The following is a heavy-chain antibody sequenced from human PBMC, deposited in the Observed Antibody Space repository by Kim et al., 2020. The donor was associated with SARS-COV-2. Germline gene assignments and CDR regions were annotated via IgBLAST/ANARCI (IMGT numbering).Heavy chain of an antibody. CDR2: IYSGGST. CDR1: GFTVSSNY. CDR3: ARGGGYSGYDYPIYFDY. D-gene: IGHD5-12*01. J-gene: IGHJ4*02. Sequence: GGSLRLSCAASGFTVSSNYMSWVRQAPGKGLEWVSVIYSGGSTYYADSVKGRFTISRHNSKNTLYLQMNSLRAEDTAVYYCARGGGYSGYDYPIYFDYWGQGTLVTVSS. V-gene: IGHV3-53*04.